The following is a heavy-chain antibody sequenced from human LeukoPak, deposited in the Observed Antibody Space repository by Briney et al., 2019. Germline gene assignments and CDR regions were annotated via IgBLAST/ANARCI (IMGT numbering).Heavy chain of an antibody. V-gene: IGHV4-61*02. J-gene: IGHJ4*02. Sequence: SETLSLTCTVSGDSVASGTSYWSWIRQPAGQGLEWIGRVYPSGSTDYNPSVKSRLSISIDTSKNQFSLNLTSITADDTAVYYCARVFWQSGGYFDYWGQGILVTVSS. CDR1: GDSVASGTSY. CDR2: VYPSGST. CDR3: ARVFWQSGGYFDY. D-gene: IGHD2-15*01.